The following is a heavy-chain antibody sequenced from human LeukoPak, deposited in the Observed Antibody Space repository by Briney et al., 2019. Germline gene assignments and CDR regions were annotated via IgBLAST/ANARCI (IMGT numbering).Heavy chain of an antibody. J-gene: IGHJ4*02. CDR3: ARVYGDYGFDY. CDR2: IIPIFGTA. Sequence: ASVKVSCKAPGGTFSSYAISWVRQAPGQGLEWMGRIIPIFGTANYAQKFQGRVTITTDESTSTAYMELSSLRSEDTAVYYCARVYGDYGFDYWCQGTLVTVSS. V-gene: IGHV1-69*05. D-gene: IGHD4-17*01. CDR1: GGTFSSYA.